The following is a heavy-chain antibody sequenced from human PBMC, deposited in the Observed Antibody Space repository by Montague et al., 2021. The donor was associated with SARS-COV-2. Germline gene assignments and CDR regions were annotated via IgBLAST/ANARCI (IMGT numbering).Heavy chain of an antibody. D-gene: IGHD1-1*01. CDR3: ARIRDNWNGDYYYGMDV. CDR1: GFSLSTSGMC. J-gene: IGHJ6*02. CDR2: IDWDDDK. V-gene: IGHV2-70*01. Sequence: LALVKPTQTLTLTCTFSGFSLSTSGMCVSWIRQPPGKALEWLALIDWDDDKYYSTSLKTRLTISKDTSKNQVVLTMTNMDSVDTATYYCARIRDNWNGDYYYGMDVWGQGTTVTVS.